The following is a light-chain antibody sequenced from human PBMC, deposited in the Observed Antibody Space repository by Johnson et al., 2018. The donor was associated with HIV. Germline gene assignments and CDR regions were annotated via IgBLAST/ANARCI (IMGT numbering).Light chain of an antibody. CDR1: SSNIGNNY. Sequence: QSVLTQPPSVSAAPGQKVTISCSGSSSNIGNNYVSWYQQLPGTAPKLLIYDNNKRPSGIPDRFSGSKSGTSATLGLTRLQTGDEADYYCGTWDSSRRSSFGTGTKVTVL. CDR3: GTWDSSRRSS. V-gene: IGLV1-51*01. CDR2: DNN. J-gene: IGLJ1*01.